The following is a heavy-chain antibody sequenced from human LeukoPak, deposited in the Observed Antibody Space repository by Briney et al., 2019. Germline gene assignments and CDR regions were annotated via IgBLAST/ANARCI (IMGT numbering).Heavy chain of an antibody. CDR3: ARVYDSSGYYWYGFDI. D-gene: IGHD3-22*01. CDR1: GYSFTSYW. V-gene: IGHV5-51*01. CDR2: ICPGDSDT. J-gene: IGHJ3*02. Sequence: GESLKISCKGSGYSFTSYWIAWVRQMPGKGLEWMGIICPGDSDTIYSPSFQGQVTISADKSINTAYLQWSSLKASDTAMYYCARVYDSSGYYWYGFDIWGQGTMVTVSS.